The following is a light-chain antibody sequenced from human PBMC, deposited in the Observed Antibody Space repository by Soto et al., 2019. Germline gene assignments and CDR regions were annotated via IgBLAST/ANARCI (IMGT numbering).Light chain of an antibody. V-gene: IGLV4-60*02. CDR2: LDRSGRY. J-gene: IGLJ3*02. Sequence: QSVLTQSSSASASLGSSVKLTCILSSGHNTYIIAWHQQQPGKAPRFLMTLDRSGRYNRGSGVTDRFSGSSSGADRYLTISNLQFEDESDYYCETWYSNTHKVFGGGTKLTVL. CDR3: ETWYSNTHKV. CDR1: SGHNTYI.